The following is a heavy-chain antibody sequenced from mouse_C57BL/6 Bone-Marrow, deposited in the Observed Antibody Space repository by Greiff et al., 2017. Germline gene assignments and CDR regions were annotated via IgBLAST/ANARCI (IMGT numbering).Heavy chain of an antibody. CDR2: INPSNGGT. CDR1: GYTFTSYW. CDR3: ARRVTGQGYAMDY. Sequence: QVQLQQPGTELVKPGASVKLSCKASGYTFTSYWMHWVKQRPGQGLEWIGNINPSNGGTNYNEKFKSKATLTVEKYSSTAYRQLSSRTSEDSAVYYGARRVTGQGYAMDYWGQGTSVTVSS. J-gene: IGHJ4*01. V-gene: IGHV1-53*01. D-gene: IGHD4-1*01.